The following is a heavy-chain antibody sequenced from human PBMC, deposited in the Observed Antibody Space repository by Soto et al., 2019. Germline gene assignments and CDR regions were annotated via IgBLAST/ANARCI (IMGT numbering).Heavy chain of an antibody. Sequence: GGSLRLSCTASRFTFSSYAMRWVRQAPGKGLEWVAAISGSDDTTYYADSVKGRFTISRDNSKNTLYLQMNSLRAEDTAVYYCTKDSRVSMVRGVIIPPGYWGQGT. J-gene: IGHJ4*02. CDR1: RFTFSSYA. CDR3: TKDSRVSMVRGVIIPPGY. D-gene: IGHD3-10*01. CDR2: ISGSDDTT. V-gene: IGHV3-23*01.